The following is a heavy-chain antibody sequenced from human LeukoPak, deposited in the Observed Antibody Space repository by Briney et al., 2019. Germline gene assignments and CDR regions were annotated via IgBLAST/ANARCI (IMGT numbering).Heavy chain of an antibody. V-gene: IGHV1-8*03. Sequence: GASVKVSCKASGYTFTSYDINWVRQATGQGLEWMGWMNPNSGNTGYAQKFQGRVTITWNTSINTAYMELSSLRSEDTAVYYCARDTTKSGSCFDYWGQGTLVTVSS. D-gene: IGHD1-26*01. CDR2: MNPNSGNT. J-gene: IGHJ4*02. CDR3: ARDTTKSGSCFDY. CDR1: GYTFTSYD.